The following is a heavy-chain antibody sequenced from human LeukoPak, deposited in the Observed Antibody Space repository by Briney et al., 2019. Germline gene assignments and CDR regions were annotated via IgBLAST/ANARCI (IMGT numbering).Heavy chain of an antibody. CDR1: GGSISSSSYY. CDR2: IYYSGGT. D-gene: IGHD1-26*01. CDR3: ASPTSGSFEYFQH. V-gene: IGHV4-39*01. Sequence: SETLSLTCTVSGGSISSSSYYWGWIRQPPGKGLEWIGSIYYSGGTYYNPSLKSRVTISVDTSKNQFSLKLSSVTAADTAVYYCASPTSGSFEYFQHWGQGTLVTVSS. J-gene: IGHJ1*01.